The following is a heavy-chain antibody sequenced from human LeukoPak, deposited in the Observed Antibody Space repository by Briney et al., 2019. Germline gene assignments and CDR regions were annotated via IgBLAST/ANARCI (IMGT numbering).Heavy chain of an antibody. D-gene: IGHD4-11*01. CDR2: IYPGDSDT. J-gene: IGHJ5*02. CDR3: ARLDYSMVVRGPPTT. CDR1: GSSFTSYW. V-gene: IGHV5-51*01. Sequence: GESLEISCKGSGSSFTSYWIGWVRPMPGKGLEWMGIIYPGDSDTRYSPSFQGQVTISADKSISTAYLQWSSLKASDTAMYYCARLDYSMVVRGPPTTWGQGTLVTVSS.